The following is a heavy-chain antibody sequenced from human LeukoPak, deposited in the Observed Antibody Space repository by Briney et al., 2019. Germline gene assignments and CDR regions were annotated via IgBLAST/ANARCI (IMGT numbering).Heavy chain of an antibody. Sequence: SSETLSLTCTVSGGSISSYYWSWIRQPPGKGLEWIGYIYYSGSTNYNPSLKSRVTISVDTSKNQFSLKLSSVTAADTAVYYCARGTSGDYVLWFDPWGQGTLVTVSS. D-gene: IGHD4-17*01. CDR2: IYYSGST. CDR1: GGSISSYY. J-gene: IGHJ5*02. V-gene: IGHV4-59*01. CDR3: ARGTSGDYVLWFDP.